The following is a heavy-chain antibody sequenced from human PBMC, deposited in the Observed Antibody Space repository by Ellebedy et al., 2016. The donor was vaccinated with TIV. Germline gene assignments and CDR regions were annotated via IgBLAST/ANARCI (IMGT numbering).Heavy chain of an antibody. CDR1: GGTLSIYA. D-gene: IGHD1-14*01. CDR3: VRDLTNPLKGDY. CDR2: INPNNGDT. J-gene: IGHJ4*02. Sequence: AASVKVSCKASGGTLSIYAISWVRQAPGQGLEWMAWINPNNGDTAFAQSLQGRVTMTTDTSISTAYMELSSLTSDDTAVYYCVRDLTNPLKGDYWGQGTLVTVSS. V-gene: IGHV1-18*01.